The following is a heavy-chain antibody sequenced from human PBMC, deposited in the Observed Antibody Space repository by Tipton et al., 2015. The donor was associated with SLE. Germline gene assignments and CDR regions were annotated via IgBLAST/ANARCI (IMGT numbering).Heavy chain of an antibody. CDR1: GGSISSGGYY. D-gene: IGHD4-17*01. V-gene: IGHV4-31*02. Sequence: LRLSCTVSGGSISSGGYYWSWIRQHPGKGLEWIGYIYYSGSTYYNPSLKSRVTISVDRSKNQFSLKLSSMTAADTAVYYCARRGAMTTVDYWGQGTLVTVSS. J-gene: IGHJ4*02. CDR3: ARRGAMTTVDY. CDR2: IYYSGST.